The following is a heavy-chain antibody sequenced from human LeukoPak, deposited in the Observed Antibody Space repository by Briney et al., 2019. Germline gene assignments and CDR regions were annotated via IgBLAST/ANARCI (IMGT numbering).Heavy chain of an antibody. V-gene: IGHV1-69*13. D-gene: IGHD2-15*01. CDR2: IIPIFGTA. Sequence: SVKVSCKASGGTFTSYAISWVRQAPGQGLEWMGGIIPIFGTANYAQKFQGRVTITADESTSTAYMELSRLRSEDTAVYYCARGVAGDRENAFDIWGQGTMLTVSS. CDR1: GGTFTSYA. CDR3: ARGVAGDRENAFDI. J-gene: IGHJ3*02.